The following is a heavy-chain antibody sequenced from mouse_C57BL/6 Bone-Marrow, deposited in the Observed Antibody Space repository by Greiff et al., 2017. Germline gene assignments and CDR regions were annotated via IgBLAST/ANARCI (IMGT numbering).Heavy chain of an antibody. CDR1: GYTFTSYG. CDR3: ARGLLRDGDY. V-gene: IGHV1-81*01. CDR2: IYPRSGNT. Sequence: LQESGAELARPGASVKLSCKASGYTFTSYGISWVKQRTGQGLEWIGEIYPRSGNTYYNEKFKGKATLTADKSSSTAYMELRSLTSEDSAVYFCARGLLRDGDYWGQGTTLTVSS. J-gene: IGHJ2*01. D-gene: IGHD1-1*01.